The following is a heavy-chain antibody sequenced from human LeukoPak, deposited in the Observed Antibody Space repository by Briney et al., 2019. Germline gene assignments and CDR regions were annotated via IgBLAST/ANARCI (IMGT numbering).Heavy chain of an antibody. CDR3: ATSQTTSGRYGNAFDI. Sequence: GGSLRLSCAVSGVTFSSFWMSWVRQAPGKGLEWVANIKQDESEKFYVDSVKGRFTISRDNAKNSLYLQMNNLRVEDTAAYYCATSQTTSGRYGNAFDIWGQGTMVTVSS. J-gene: IGHJ3*02. CDR2: IKQDESEK. CDR1: GVTFSSFW. V-gene: IGHV3-7*03. D-gene: IGHD6-19*01.